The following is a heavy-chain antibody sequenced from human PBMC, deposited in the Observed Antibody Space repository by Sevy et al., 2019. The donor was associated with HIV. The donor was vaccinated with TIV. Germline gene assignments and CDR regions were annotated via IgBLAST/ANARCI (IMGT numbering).Heavy chain of an antibody. V-gene: IGHV1-8*01. D-gene: IGHD3-10*01. J-gene: IGHJ6*02. CDR3: ARATMVRGVITIYYYYGMDV. CDR2: MNPNSGNT. CDR1: GYTFTSYD. Sequence: ASVKVSCKASGYTFTSYDINWVRQATGQGLEWMGWMNPNSGNTGYAQKFQGRVTMTRNTSISTAYMELISLRSEDTAVDYCARATMVRGVITIYYYYGMDVWGQGTTVTVSS.